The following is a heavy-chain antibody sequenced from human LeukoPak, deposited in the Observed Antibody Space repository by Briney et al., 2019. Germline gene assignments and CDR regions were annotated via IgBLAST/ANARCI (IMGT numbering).Heavy chain of an antibody. CDR3: ARGYYYGSGSYDDY. V-gene: IGHV3-30*03. J-gene: IGHJ4*02. CDR1: GFTFSSYG. CDR2: ISYDGSNK. Sequence: GGSLRLSCAASGFTFSSYGMHWVRQAPGKGLEWVAVISYDGSNKYYADSVKGRFTISRDNSKNTLYLQMNSLRAEDTAVYYCARGYYYGSGSYDDYWGQGTLVTVSS. D-gene: IGHD3-10*01.